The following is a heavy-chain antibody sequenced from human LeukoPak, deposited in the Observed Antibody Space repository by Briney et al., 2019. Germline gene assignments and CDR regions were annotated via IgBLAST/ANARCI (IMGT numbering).Heavy chain of an antibody. Sequence: SETLSLTCAVSGASIRSTHWWTWLRLPPGKGLEWIGETYHNGNTKYNPSLSSRLIISVDYSKNQFSLKLSSVTAADTAVYYCARVHTLGGGSSGYSEVFDYWGQGTLVTVSS. J-gene: IGHJ4*02. CDR3: ARVHTLGGGSSGYSEVFDY. D-gene: IGHD3-22*01. V-gene: IGHV4-4*02. CDR2: TYHNGNT. CDR1: GASIRSTHW.